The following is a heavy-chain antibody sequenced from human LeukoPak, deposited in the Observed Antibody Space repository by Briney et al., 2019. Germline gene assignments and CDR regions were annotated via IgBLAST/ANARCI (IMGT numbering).Heavy chain of an antibody. CDR3: ASEGYDSRLLTLFDY. D-gene: IGHD3-22*01. CDR2: ISYDGSNK. V-gene: IGHV3-30-3*01. CDR1: GFTFSSYA. Sequence: GGSLRLSCAASGFTFSSYAMHWVRQAPGKGLEWVAVISYDGSNKHYADSVKGRFTISRDNSKNTLYLQMNSLRAEDTAVYYCASEGYDSRLLTLFDYWGQGTLVTVSS. J-gene: IGHJ4*02.